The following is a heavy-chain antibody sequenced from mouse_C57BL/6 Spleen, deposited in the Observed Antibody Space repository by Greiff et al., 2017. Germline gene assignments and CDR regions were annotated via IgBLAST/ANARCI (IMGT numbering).Heavy chain of an antibody. J-gene: IGHJ1*03. CDR3: ARWDRYYGSRGYFDV. V-gene: IGHV1-82*01. CDR2: IYPGDGDT. D-gene: IGHD1-1*01. Sequence: QVQLKESGPELVKPGASVKISCKASGYAFSSSWMNWVKQRPGKGLEWIGRIYPGDGDTNNTGKFKGKATLTADKTSSTAYMQLNSLTSDDSAVYFCARWDRYYGSRGYFDVWGTGTTVTVST. CDR1: GYAFSSSW.